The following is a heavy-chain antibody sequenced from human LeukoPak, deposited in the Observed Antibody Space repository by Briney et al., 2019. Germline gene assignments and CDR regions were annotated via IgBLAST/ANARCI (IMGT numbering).Heavy chain of an antibody. CDR1: GFTFSSYS. CDR2: ISSSSSYI. Sequence: GGSLRLSCAASGFTFSSYSMNWVRQAPGKGLEWVSSISSSSSYIYYADSVKGRFTISRDNAKNSLYLQMSSLRAEDTAVYYCARAGTSIAAAGTFYYYYMDVWGKGTTVTVSS. CDR3: ARAGTSIAAAGTFYYYYMDV. D-gene: IGHD6-13*01. V-gene: IGHV3-21*01. J-gene: IGHJ6*03.